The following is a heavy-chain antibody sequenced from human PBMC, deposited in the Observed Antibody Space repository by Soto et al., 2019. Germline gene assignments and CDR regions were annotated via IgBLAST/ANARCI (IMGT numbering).Heavy chain of an antibody. V-gene: IGHV1-69*13. CDR3: ARAGEGFGELLLDYYYYGMDV. D-gene: IGHD3-10*01. J-gene: IGHJ6*02. CDR2: IIPIFGTA. Sequence: SAKIGCEACRDSVYIYAIGGLLQNTRQGLEWMGGIIPIFGTANYAQKFQGRVTITADESTSTAYMELSSLRSEDTAVYYCARAGEGFGELLLDYYYYGMDVWGQGTTVTVSS. CDR1: RDSVYIYA.